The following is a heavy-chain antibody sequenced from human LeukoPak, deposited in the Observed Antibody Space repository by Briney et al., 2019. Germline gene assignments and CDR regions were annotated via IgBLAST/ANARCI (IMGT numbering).Heavy chain of an antibody. CDR3: ARKGNYYYMDV. CDR2: IYYSGST. V-gene: IGHV4-59*08. Sequence: PSETLSLTCTVSGGSISSYYWSWLRQPPGKGLEWIGYIYYSGSTNYNPSLKSRVTISVDTSKNQFSLKLSSVTAADTAVYYCARKGNYYYMDVWGKGTTVTVSS. CDR1: GGSISSYY. J-gene: IGHJ6*03. D-gene: IGHD3-10*01.